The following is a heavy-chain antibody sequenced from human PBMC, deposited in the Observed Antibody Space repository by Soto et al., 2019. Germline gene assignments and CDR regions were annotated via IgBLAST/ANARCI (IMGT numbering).Heavy chain of an antibody. D-gene: IGHD3-9*01. CDR1: GGSFSGYY. CDR2: INHSGST. J-gene: IGHJ6*02. Sequence: PSETLSLTCAVYGGSFSGYYWSWIRQPPGKGMEWIGEINHSGSTNYNPSLKSRVTISVDTSKNQFSLKLSYVTAADTAVYFCARADYESLTGAYAMHXWGQGTPVTVS. CDR3: ARADYESLTGAYAMHX. V-gene: IGHV4-34*01.